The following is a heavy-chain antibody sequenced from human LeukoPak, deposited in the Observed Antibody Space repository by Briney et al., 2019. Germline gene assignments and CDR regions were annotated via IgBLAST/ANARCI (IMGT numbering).Heavy chain of an antibody. CDR1: GFTFSSYA. CDR3: AKVRSMVRGVIGFDY. CDR2: ISGSGGST. Sequence: GGSLRLSCAASGFTFSSYAMSWVRQAPGKGLEWVSAISGSGGSTYHADSVKGRFTISRDNSKNTLYLQMNSLRAEDTAVYYCAKVRSMVRGVIGFDYWGQGTLVTVSP. V-gene: IGHV3-23*01. J-gene: IGHJ4*02. D-gene: IGHD3-10*01.